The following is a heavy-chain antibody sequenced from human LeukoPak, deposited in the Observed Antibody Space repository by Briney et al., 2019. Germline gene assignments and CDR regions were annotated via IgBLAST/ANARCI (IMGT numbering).Heavy chain of an antibody. Sequence: GASVKVSCKASGYTFTNYGISWVRQAPGQGLEWMGWISGYNGKTNYAQKFQGRVTMTTNTSTSTAYMELRSLRSDDTAVYYCARDVGPAVAANWGQGTLVTVSS. V-gene: IGHV1-18*01. CDR2: ISGYNGKT. CDR1: GYTFTNYG. D-gene: IGHD6-19*01. CDR3: ARDVGPAVAAN. J-gene: IGHJ4*02.